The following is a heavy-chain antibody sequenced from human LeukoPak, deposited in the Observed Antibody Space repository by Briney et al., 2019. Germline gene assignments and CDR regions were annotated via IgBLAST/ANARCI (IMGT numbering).Heavy chain of an antibody. Sequence: PTGGSLRLSCAASGFTFSDYWMHWVRQAPGKGLVWVSHINADEDRAAYADSVKGRFTISRDNARNTLYLQMNSLRAEDTAVYYCARDLGYCTNGVCHTRFDYWGQGTLVAVSS. CDR3: ARDLGYCTNGVCHTRFDY. V-gene: IGHV3-74*01. J-gene: IGHJ4*02. CDR2: INADEDRA. D-gene: IGHD2-8*01. CDR1: GFTFSDYW.